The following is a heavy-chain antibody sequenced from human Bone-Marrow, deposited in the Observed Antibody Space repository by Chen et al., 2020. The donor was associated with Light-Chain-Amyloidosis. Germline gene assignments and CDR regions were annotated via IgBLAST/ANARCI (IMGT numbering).Heavy chain of an antibody. CDR1: GYTFPNYW. D-gene: IGHD2-21*01. V-gene: IGHV5-51*01. Sequence: VQLEQSGPEVKKPGESLKISCKGSGYTFPNYWIGWVRQMPGKGLEWMGVIYXXXSDXRYXXXXXXXXXXXXXXXXXXXXXXXXXXXXXXXXXXYCARRRDGYNFDYWGQGT. J-gene: IGHJ4*02. CDR3: ARRRDGYNFDY. CDR2: IYXXXSDX.